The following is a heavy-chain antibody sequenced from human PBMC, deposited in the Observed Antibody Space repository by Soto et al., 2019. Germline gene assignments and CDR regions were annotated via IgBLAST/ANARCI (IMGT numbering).Heavy chain of an antibody. CDR1: XXXFDXXX. CDR2: IXWDGGSN. CDR3: AKDMTLPIQSNYYYGMDV. V-gene: IGHV3-43*01. J-gene: IGHJ6*02. Sequence: GGSLRLSCXASXXXFDXXXMHXXRQAPGKGLEWVSXIXWDGGSNDYADSVKGRFTISRDNSKNALYLQMNSLRTEDTALYYCAKDMTLPIQSNYYYGMDVWGQGTTVTVSS. D-gene: IGHD4-4*01.